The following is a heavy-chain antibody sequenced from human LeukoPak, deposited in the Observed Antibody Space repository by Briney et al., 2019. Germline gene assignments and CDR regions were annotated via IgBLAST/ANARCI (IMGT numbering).Heavy chain of an antibody. CDR2: INHSGST. Sequence: GSLRLSCAASEFLFSTYEMNWVRQAPGKGLEWIGEINHSGSTNHNPSLKSRVTISVDTSKNQFSLKLSSVTAADTAVYYCASGWYWGYFDYWGQGALVTVSS. D-gene: IGHD2-8*02. CDR3: ASGWYWGYFDY. V-gene: IGHV4-34*01. CDR1: EFLFSTYE. J-gene: IGHJ4*02.